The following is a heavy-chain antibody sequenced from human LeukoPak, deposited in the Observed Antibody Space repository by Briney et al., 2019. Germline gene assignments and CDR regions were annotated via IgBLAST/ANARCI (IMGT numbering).Heavy chain of an antibody. V-gene: IGHV1-2*02. CDR2: IDPNSGGT. Sequence: ASVKVSCKASRYTFTGFYMHWVRQAPGPGLEWMGWIDPNSGGTNYAQKFQGRVTMTRDTTISTAYMELSSLRSDDTAEYYCARGVWSGYNYYYYMDVWGKGTTVTVSS. CDR3: ARGVWSGYNYYYYMDV. D-gene: IGHD3-3*01. CDR1: RYTFTGFY. J-gene: IGHJ6*03.